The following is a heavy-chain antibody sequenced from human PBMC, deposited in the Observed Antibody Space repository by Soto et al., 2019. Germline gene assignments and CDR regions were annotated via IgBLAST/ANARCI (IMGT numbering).Heavy chain of an antibody. D-gene: IGHD2-2*01. CDR1: GYTFTNYD. Sequence: QVPLVQSGAEVKKPGASVKVSCKASGYTFTNYDISWVRQAPGQGLEWMGWISAYNGNTNYAKNLQGRVTMTTDTSTSTAYMELRRLRSDDTAVYYCAREAGDIVVVPAPGVRAFDIWGQGTMVTVSS. CDR3: AREAGDIVVVPAPGVRAFDI. CDR2: ISAYNGNT. V-gene: IGHV1-18*01. J-gene: IGHJ3*02.